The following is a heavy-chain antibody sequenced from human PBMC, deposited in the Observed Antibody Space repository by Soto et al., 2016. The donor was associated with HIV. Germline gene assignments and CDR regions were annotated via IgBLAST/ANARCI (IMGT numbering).Heavy chain of an antibody. D-gene: IGHD2-2*01. CDR2: IYRGATT. CDR1: GFTVTSNY. Sequence: EVQLVETGGNLIQPGGSLRLSCAASGFTVTSNYMSWVRQAPGKGLEWVSIIYRGATTYYADSVKGRFTISRDKSNNTVHLQMNNLRGEDTAVYYCARRSTSDLWYFDPWGRGALVTVSS. CDR3: ARRSTSDLWYFDP. J-gene: IGHJ2*01. V-gene: IGHV3-53*02.